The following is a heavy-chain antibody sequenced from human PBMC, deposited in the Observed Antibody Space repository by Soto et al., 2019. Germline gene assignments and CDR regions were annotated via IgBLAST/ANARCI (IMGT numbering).Heavy chain of an antibody. CDR2: IDGSGDST. J-gene: IGHJ4*02. CDR1: GFPFRNYA. D-gene: IGHD6-19*01. Sequence: PGGSLRLSCATSGFPFRNYAMSWVRQTPGKGLEWVSAIDGSGDSTYYADSVKGRFTISRDNSGNTLYLQMDSLRAEDTAVYFCANDRGWTYYFDYWGQGALVTVSS. CDR3: ANDRGWTYYFDY. V-gene: IGHV3-23*01.